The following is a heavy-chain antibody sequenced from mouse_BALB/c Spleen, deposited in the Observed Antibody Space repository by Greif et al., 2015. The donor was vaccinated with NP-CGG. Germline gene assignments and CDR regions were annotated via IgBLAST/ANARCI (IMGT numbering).Heavy chain of an antibody. CDR2: ISSGSSTI. V-gene: IGHV5-17*02. CDR1: GFTFSSFG. D-gene: IGHD2-1*01. J-gene: IGHJ4*01. Sequence: EVMLVESGGGLVQPGGSRKLSCAASGFTFSSFGMHWVRQAPEKGLEWVAYISSGSSTIYYADTVKGRFTISRDNPKNTLFLQMTSLRSEDTAMYYCARRNYDYAMDYWGQGTSVTVSS. CDR3: ARRNYDYAMDY.